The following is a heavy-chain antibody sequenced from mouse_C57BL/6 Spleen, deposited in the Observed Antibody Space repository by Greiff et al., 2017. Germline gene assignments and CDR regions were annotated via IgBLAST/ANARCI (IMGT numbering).Heavy chain of an antibody. CDR2: IDPSDSYT. CDR3: ARSLITTVVALDY. CDR1: GYTFTSYW. Sequence: VQLQQPGAELVMPGASVKLSCKASGYTFTSYWMHWVKQRPGQGLEWIGEIDPSDSYTNYNQKFKGKSTLTVDKSSSTAYMQLSSLTSEDSAVYYCARSLITTVVALDYWGQGTTLTVSS. D-gene: IGHD1-1*01. J-gene: IGHJ2*01. V-gene: IGHV1-69*01.